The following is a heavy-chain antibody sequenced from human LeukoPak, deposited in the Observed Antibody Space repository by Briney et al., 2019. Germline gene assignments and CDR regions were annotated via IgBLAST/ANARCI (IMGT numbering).Heavy chain of an antibody. CDR2: ISDSGGST. V-gene: IGHV3-23*01. J-gene: IGHJ4*02. CDR1: GITLGSYG. Sequence: PGGSLRLSCAVSGITLGSYGMSWVRQPPGKGLEWVAGISDSGGSTNYADSVKGRFTISRGTPRNTLYLKMNSLRAEDTAVYFCAKRGVVIRVFLVGFHKEAYYFDSWGQGALVTVSS. CDR3: AKRGVVIRVFLVGFHKEAYYFDS. D-gene: IGHD3-10*01.